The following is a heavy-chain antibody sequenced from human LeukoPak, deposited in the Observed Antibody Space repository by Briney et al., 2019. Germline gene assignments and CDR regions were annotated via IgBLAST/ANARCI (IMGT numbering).Heavy chain of an antibody. J-gene: IGHJ3*02. CDR1: GXTXTSYG. Sequence: GASVKVSCXASGXTXTSYGISWVRQXPGQGLEWMGWISAYNGNTNYAQKLQGRVTMTTDTSTSTAYMELRSLRSDDTAVYYCARDRAAGTRAFDIWGQGTMVTVSS. CDR3: ARDRAAGTRAFDI. V-gene: IGHV1-18*01. CDR2: ISAYNGNT. D-gene: IGHD6-19*01.